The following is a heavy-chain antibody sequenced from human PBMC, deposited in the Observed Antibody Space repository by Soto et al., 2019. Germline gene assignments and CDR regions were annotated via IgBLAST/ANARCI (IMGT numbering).Heavy chain of an antibody. Sequence: GGSLRLSCAASGFTFRCYGMHWVRQAPGKGLECVAVISHDGSNAFYADSVKGRFTISRDNSKNMLYLQMNSLKPEDTAVYYCAKDRGGDCSDNACYFGGDYWGRGNLVTVSS. CDR3: AKDRGGDCSDNACYFGGDY. J-gene: IGHJ4*02. CDR1: GFTFRCYG. V-gene: IGHV3-30*18. D-gene: IGHD2-15*01. CDR2: ISHDGSNA.